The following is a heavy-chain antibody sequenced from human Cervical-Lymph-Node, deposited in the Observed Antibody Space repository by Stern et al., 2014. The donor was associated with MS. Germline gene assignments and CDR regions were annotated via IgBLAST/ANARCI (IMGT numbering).Heavy chain of an antibody. CDR3: ARAGYSYGYEAGMDV. CDR2: IYPDDSDT. Sequence: VQLVESGAEVKKPGESLKISCKASGYPFTTYWIGWVRQMPGKGLEWMGIIYPDDSDTRYSPSFQGQVILSVDKSIRTAYLQWSTLKASDTAIYYCARAGYSYGYEAGMDVWGQGTTVTVSS. D-gene: IGHD5-18*01. V-gene: IGHV5-51*03. CDR1: GYPFTTYW. J-gene: IGHJ6*02.